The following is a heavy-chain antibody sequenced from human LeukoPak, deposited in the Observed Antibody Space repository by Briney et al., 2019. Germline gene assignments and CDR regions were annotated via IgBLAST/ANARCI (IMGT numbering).Heavy chain of an antibody. Sequence: PSETLSLTCTVSGGSISSSSYYWGWIRQPPGEGLEWIGSIYCSGSTYYNPSLKSRVTISVDTSKNQFSLKLSSVTAADTAVYYCARLFSWYFDYWGQGTLVTVSS. CDR2: IYCSGST. CDR1: GGSISSSSYY. V-gene: IGHV4-39*01. CDR3: ARLFSWYFDY. D-gene: IGHD2-15*01. J-gene: IGHJ4*02.